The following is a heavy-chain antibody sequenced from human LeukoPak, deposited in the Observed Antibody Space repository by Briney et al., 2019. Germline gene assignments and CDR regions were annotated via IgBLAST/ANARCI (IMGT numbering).Heavy chain of an antibody. CDR1: GYSFTSYW. V-gene: IGHV5-51*01. D-gene: IGHD2-15*01. Sequence: GESLKISCKGSGYSFTSYWIGWVRQMPGKGLEWMGIIYPGDSDTRYSPSFQGQVTISVDKSISTAYLQWSSLKASDTAMYYCARQCCGGGCYTRTPCDYWGQGTLVTVSS. CDR2: IYPGDSDT. CDR3: ARQCCGGGCYTRTPCDY. J-gene: IGHJ4*02.